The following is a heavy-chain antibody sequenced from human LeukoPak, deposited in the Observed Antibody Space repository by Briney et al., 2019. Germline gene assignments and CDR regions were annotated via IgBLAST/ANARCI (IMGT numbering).Heavy chain of an antibody. V-gene: IGHV4-31*03. J-gene: IGHJ4*02. Sequence: SETLSLTCSVSGGSISGGVYSWNWIRQHPGKGLEWLGYIFSSGHSYYNPSLKSRVSISVDTSTNQFSLKPRSVTAADAAVYYCARSNRGLAARPFSFYYWGQGTLVTVSS. CDR2: IFSSGHS. CDR3: ARSNRGLAARPFSFYY. CDR1: GGSISGGVYS. D-gene: IGHD6-6*01.